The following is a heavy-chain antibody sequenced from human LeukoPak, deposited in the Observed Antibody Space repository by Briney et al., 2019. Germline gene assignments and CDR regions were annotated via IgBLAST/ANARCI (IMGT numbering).Heavy chain of an antibody. Sequence: SETLSLTCTVSAGSIRSGNYYWSWIRQPAGKGLEWIGRIFASGSTNHNPSLKSRVSISIDTSKNQFYLKLNSVTAADTAIYYCARDLVQMAQPAWFDPWGQGTLVTVSS. CDR3: ARDLVQMAQPAWFDP. CDR2: IFASGST. V-gene: IGHV4-61*02. CDR1: AGSIRSGNYY. J-gene: IGHJ5*02. D-gene: IGHD5-24*01.